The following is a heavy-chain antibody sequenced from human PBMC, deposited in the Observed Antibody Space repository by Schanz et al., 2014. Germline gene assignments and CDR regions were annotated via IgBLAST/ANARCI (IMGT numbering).Heavy chain of an antibody. CDR1: GFGFDDYA. Sequence: DVQLVDSGGGLVQPGGSLRLSCAASGFGFDDYAMSWVRQAPGKGVEWVSIIYSGVSTYYADSVKGRFTISRDNSKNTLYLQMNSLRGEDTGMYYCARGDPVAGLDYWGRGTLVTVSS. V-gene: IGHV3-66*01. CDR2: IYSGVST. J-gene: IGHJ4*02. CDR3: ARGDPVAGLDY.